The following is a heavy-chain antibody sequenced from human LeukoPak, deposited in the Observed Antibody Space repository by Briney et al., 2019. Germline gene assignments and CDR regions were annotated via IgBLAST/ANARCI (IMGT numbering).Heavy chain of an antibody. CDR1: GFPFSGYS. CDR3: ARDWGGDGVFDY. Sequence: GGSLSLSCAASGFPFSGYSMNWVRQAPGKGLEWVSSISSSSSYIYYADSVKGRFTISRDNAKNSLYLQVNSLRAEDTAVYYCARDWGGDGVFDYWGQGALVTVSS. CDR2: ISSSSSYI. D-gene: IGHD3-16*01. J-gene: IGHJ4*02. V-gene: IGHV3-21*01.